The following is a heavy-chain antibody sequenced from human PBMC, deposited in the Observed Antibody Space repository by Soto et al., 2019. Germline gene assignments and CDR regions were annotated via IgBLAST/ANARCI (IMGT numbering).Heavy chain of an antibody. CDR1: GFTFSSYG. Sequence: QVQLVEPGGGVVQPGRSLRLSCAASGFTFSSYGMHWVRQAPGKGLEWVAVISYDGSNKYYADSVKGRFTISRDNSKNTLYLQMNSLRAEDTAVYYCAKDGGETWIQLWLSYWGQGTLVTVSS. V-gene: IGHV3-30*18. D-gene: IGHD5-18*01. CDR2: ISYDGSNK. CDR3: AKDGGETWIQLWLSY. J-gene: IGHJ4*02.